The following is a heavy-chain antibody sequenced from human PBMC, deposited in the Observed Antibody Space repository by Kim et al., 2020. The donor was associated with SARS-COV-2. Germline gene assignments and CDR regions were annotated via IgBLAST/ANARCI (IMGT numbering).Heavy chain of an antibody. V-gene: IGHV4-31*03. CDR1: GDSIISGIFY. CDR3: ARLPIGEGYFDY. J-gene: IGHJ4*02. CDR2: ISDTVTT. D-gene: IGHD3-10*01. Sequence: SETLSLTCTVSGDSIISGIFYWNWIRQHPGKGLEWVGYISDTVTTRYNSSLASRVIMAVDTSKNQFSLKLTSVTAADMVLYYCARLPIGEGYFDYCGQGT.